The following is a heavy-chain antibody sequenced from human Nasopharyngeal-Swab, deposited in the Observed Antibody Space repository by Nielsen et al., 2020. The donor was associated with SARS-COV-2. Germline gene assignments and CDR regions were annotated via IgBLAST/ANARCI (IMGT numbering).Heavy chain of an antibody. CDR1: GFTFSSYA. D-gene: IGHD3-10*01. J-gene: IGHJ5*02. V-gene: IGHV3-30-3*01. CDR2: ISYDGSNK. Sequence: GESLKISCAASGFTFSSYAMHWVRQAPGKGLEWVAVISYDGSNKYYADSVKGRFTISRDNSKNTLYLQMNSLRAEDTAVYYCAKDPNNGELLPGWFDPWGQGTLVTVSS. CDR3: AKDPNNGELLPGWFDP.